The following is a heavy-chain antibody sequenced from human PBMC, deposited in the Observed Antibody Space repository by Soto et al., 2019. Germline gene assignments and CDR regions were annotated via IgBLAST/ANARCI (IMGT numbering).Heavy chain of an antibody. J-gene: IGHJ4*02. CDR1: GGTFSSYA. Sequence: GASVKVSCKASGGTFSSYAISWVRQAPGQGLEWMGGIIPIFGTANYAQKFQGRVTITADESTSTAYMELSSLRSEDTAVYYCARDVGRGYSYGWAFDYWGQGTLVTVSS. CDR3: ARDVGRGYSYGWAFDY. CDR2: IIPIFGTA. D-gene: IGHD5-18*01. V-gene: IGHV1-69*13.